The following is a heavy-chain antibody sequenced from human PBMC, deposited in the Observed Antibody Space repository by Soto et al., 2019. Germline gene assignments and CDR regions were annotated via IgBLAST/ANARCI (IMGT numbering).Heavy chain of an antibody. Sequence: HPGGSLRLACAAPGFTFSSYAMPWVPQAPGKGLERVAVISYDGSNKYYEESVKGRFTISRDNAKTTLFLKMHCRRAADTALYYCERALAARLIFTTLDDYYGMAVGGQGTTVTFSS. CDR2: ISYDGSNK. CDR3: ERALAARLIFTTLDDYYGMAV. J-gene: IGHJ6*02. CDR1: GFTFSSYA. V-gene: IGHV3-30-3*01. D-gene: IGHD6-25*01.